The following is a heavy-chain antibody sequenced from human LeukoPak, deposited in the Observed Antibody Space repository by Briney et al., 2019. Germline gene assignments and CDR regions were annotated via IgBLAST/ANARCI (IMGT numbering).Heavy chain of an antibody. CDR2: IIPILGIA. Sequence: SVKVSCKASGGTFSSYAISWVRQAPGLGLEWMGRIIPILGIANYAQKFQGRVTITADKSTSTAYMELSSLRSEDTAVYYCARDLYGDYLGRNVYFQHWGQGTLVTVSS. D-gene: IGHD4-17*01. CDR1: GGTFSSYA. V-gene: IGHV1-69*04. J-gene: IGHJ1*01. CDR3: ARDLYGDYLGRNVYFQH.